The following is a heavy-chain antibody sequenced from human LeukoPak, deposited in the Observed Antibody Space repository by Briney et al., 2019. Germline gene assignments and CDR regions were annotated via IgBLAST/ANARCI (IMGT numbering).Heavy chain of an antibody. V-gene: IGHV3-33*06. D-gene: IGHD6-13*01. CDR3: AKDREAAAINWSAP. CDR2: IWYDGSNK. Sequence: GGSLRLSCVASGFTISGHAMSWVRQAPAKGLEWVAVIWYDGSNKYYADSVKGRSTISRDNSKNTLYLQMNSLRAEDTAVYYCAKDREAAAINWSAPWGQGTLVTVSS. J-gene: IGHJ5*02. CDR1: GFTISGHA.